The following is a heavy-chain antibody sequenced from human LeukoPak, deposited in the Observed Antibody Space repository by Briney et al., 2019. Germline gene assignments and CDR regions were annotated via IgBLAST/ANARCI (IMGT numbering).Heavy chain of an antibody. CDR3: AGYGVRRGWFDP. CDR2: ITSNGNSV. D-gene: IGHD4-17*01. Sequence: GGSLRLSCAASGFTFSDYYMGWIRQAPGKGLEWISYITSNGNSVYYAASVKGRFTISRDNAKNSLYLQVNSLTAEDAAVYYCAGYGVRRGWFDPWGQGTLVTVSS. J-gene: IGHJ5*02. CDR1: GFTFSDYY. V-gene: IGHV3-11*04.